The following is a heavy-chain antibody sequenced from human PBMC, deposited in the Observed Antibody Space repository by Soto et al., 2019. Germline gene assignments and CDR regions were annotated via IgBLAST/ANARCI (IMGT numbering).Heavy chain of an antibody. CDR1: GYTFTSYG. J-gene: IGHJ6*02. CDR2: ISAYNGNT. Sequence: ASVKVSCKASGYTFTSYGISWVRQAPGQGLEWMGWISAYNGNTNYAQKLQGRVTMTTDTSTSTAYMELRSLRSDDTAVYYCARDYRVAAGHLIYYCGMDVWGQGTTVTVSS. V-gene: IGHV1-18*01. D-gene: IGHD3-16*02. CDR3: ARDYRVAAGHLIYYCGMDV.